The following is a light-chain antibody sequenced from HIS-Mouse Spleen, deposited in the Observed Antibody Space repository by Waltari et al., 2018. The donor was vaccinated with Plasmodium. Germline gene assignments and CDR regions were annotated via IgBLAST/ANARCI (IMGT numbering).Light chain of an antibody. Sequence: SYELTQPPSASVSPGQTARITCPGEPLPNKYAYWYQQKSGQAPVLVIYEDSKRPSGIPERFSGSSSGTMATLTISGAQVEDEADYYCYSTDSSGNHRVFGGGTKLTVL. J-gene: IGLJ3*02. V-gene: IGLV3-10*01. CDR2: EDS. CDR1: PLPNKY. CDR3: YSTDSSGNHRV.